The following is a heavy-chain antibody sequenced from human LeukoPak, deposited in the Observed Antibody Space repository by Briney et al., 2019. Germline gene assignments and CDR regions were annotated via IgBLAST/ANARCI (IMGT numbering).Heavy chain of an antibody. CDR3: ARGTISILRYNWFDP. D-gene: IGHD1/OR15-1a*01. CDR2: IYYSGST. CDR1: GGSISSSSYY. V-gene: IGHV4-39*01. Sequence: KSSETLSLTCTVSGGSISSSSYYWGWIRQPPGKGLEWIGSIYYSGSTYYNPSLKSRVTISVDTSKNQFSLKLSSVTAADTAVYYCARGTISILRYNWFDPWGQGTLVTVSS. J-gene: IGHJ5*02.